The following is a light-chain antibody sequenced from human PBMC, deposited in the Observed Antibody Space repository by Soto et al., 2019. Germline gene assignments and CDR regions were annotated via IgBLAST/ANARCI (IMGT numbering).Light chain of an antibody. CDR1: QSVSSD. CDR3: QQYGSSPIT. Sequence: EIVMTQSPATLSVSPGERATLSCRASQSVSSDLAWYHQKPGQAPRLLIYGASTRATGIPARFSGSGSATDFTLTISWLEPEDFAVYYCQQYGSSPITFGQGTRLEIK. J-gene: IGKJ5*01. V-gene: IGKV3D-15*02. CDR2: GAS.